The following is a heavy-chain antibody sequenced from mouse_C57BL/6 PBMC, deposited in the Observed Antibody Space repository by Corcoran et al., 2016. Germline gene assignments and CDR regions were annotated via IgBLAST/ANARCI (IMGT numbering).Heavy chain of an antibody. Sequence: QIQLVQSGPELKKPGETVKISCKASGYTFTTYGMSWVKQAPGKGLKWMGWINTYSGVPTYADDFKGRFAFSLETSASTAYLQINNLKNEDTATYFCARTMTAQATWFAYWGQGTLVTVSA. CDR1: GYTFTTYG. CDR2: INTYSGVP. D-gene: IGHD3-2*02. V-gene: IGHV9-3*01. CDR3: ARTMTAQATWFAY. J-gene: IGHJ3*01.